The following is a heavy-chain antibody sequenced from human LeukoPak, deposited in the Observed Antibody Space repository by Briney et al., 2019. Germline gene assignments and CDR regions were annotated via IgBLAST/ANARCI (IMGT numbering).Heavy chain of an antibody. CDR3: ARGAGYNYPYYFDY. Sequence: GGSLRLSCAASGFTVSSNYVNWVRQAPGKGLEWVSVIYGGGNIYYAGSVKGRFTISRDNSKNTLYLQMNSLRAEDTAVYYCARGAGYNYPYYFDYWGQGTLVTVSS. D-gene: IGHD5-24*01. J-gene: IGHJ4*02. V-gene: IGHV3-53*01. CDR2: IYGGGNI. CDR1: GFTVSSNY.